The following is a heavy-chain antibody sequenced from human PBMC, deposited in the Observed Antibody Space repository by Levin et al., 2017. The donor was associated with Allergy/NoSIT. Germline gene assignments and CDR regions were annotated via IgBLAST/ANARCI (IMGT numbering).Heavy chain of an antibody. Sequence: ASVKVSCKASGGTFSSYAISWVRQAPGQGLEWMGGIIPIFGTTNYAQKFQGRVTITADESTTTASLALSRLRSEDTAVYYCARRGYDRSGYYYDYYVMEVWGQGTTVTVSS. D-gene: IGHD3-22*01. CDR3: ARRGYDRSGYYYDYYVMEV. CDR1: GGTFSSYA. J-gene: IGHJ6*02. V-gene: IGHV1-69*13. CDR2: IIPIFGTT.